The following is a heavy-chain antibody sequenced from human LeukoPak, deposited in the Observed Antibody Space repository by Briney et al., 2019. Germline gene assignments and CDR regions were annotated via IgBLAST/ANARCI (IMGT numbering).Heavy chain of an antibody. CDR3: ARHGFSGIAARLVWFDP. V-gene: IGHV4-59*08. Sequence: PSETLSLTCTVSGGSISSYYWSWLRQPPGKGLEWIGYIYYGGSTNYNPSRKSRVTISVDTSKNQFSLKLSSVTAADTAVYYCARHGFSGIAARLVWFDPWGQGTLVTVSS. D-gene: IGHD6-6*01. J-gene: IGHJ5*02. CDR1: GGSISSYY. CDR2: IYYGGST.